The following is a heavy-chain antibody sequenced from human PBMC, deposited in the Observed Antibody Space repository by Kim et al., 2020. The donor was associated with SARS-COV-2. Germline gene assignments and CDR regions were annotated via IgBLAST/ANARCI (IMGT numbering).Heavy chain of an antibody. D-gene: IGHD2-15*01. Sequence: ANYAQKFQGRVTITADESTSTAYMELSSLRSEGTAVYYCTVVAATFKVDYWGQGTLVTVSS. V-gene: IGHV1-69*01. CDR2: A. CDR3: TVVAATFKVDY. J-gene: IGHJ4*02.